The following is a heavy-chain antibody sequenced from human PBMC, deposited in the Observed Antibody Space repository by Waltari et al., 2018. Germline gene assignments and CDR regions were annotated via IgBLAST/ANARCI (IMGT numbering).Heavy chain of an antibody. V-gene: IGHV1-69*09. CDR2: IIPILGIA. CDR1: GGPFSGYA. D-gene: IGHD6-19*01. CDR3: ARFYSSGWYSQRSYGMDV. Sequence: QVQLVQSGAEVKKPGSSVKVSCKASGGPFSGYAFSWVPPGPGHGLEWMGRIIPILGIANYAQKFQGRVTITADKSTSTAYMELSSLRSEDTAVYYCARFYSSGWYSQRSYGMDVWGQGTTVTVSS. J-gene: IGHJ6*02.